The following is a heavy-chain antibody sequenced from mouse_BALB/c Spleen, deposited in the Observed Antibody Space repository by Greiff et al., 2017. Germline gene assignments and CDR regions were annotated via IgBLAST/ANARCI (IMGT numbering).Heavy chain of an antibody. J-gene: IGHJ2*01. CDR3: ARGGYDLDY. D-gene: IGHD2-2*01. V-gene: IGHV7-3*02. CDR1: GFTFTDYY. Sequence: DVMLVESGGGLVQPGGSLRLSCATSGFTFTDYYMSWVRQPPGKALEWLGFIRNKANGYTTEYSASVKGRFTISRDNSQSILYLQMNTLRAEDSATYYCARGGYDLDYWGQGTTLTVSS. CDR2: IRNKANGYTT.